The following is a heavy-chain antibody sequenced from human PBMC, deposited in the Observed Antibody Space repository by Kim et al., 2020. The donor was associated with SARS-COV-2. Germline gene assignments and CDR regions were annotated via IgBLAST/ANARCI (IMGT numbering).Heavy chain of an antibody. CDR3: AKGRPGVPFWVVTPHKGYY. V-gene: IGHV3-30*18. CDR2: ISYDGSNK. CDR1: GFTFSSYG. J-gene: IGHJ4*02. D-gene: IGHD2-21*02. Sequence: GGSLRLSCAASGFTFSSYGMHWVRQAPGKGLEWVAVISYDGSNKYYADSVKGRFTISRDNSKNTLYLQMNSLRAEDTAVYYCAKGRPGVPFWVVTPHKGYYWGQGTLVTVSS.